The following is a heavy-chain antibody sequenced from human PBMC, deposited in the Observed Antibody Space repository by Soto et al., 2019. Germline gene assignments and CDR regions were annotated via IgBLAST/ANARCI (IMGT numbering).Heavy chain of an antibody. Sequence: GGSLRLSCAASGFTFSSYAMSWVRQAPGKGLEWVSAISGSGGSTYYADSVKGRFTISRDNSKNTLYLQMNSLRAEDTAVYYCARGGGELPKPSYYYYYGMDVWGQGTTVTVSS. D-gene: IGHD2-15*01. CDR1: GFTFSSYA. CDR3: ARGGGELPKPSYYYYYGMDV. J-gene: IGHJ6*02. CDR2: ISGSGGST. V-gene: IGHV3-23*01.